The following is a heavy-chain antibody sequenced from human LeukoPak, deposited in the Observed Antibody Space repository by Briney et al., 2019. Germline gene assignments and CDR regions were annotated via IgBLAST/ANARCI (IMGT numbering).Heavy chain of an antibody. D-gene: IGHD3-10*01. CDR1: GGSISSGDYY. V-gene: IGHV4-30-4*08. CDR3: ARGQYYYGSGSYVY. Sequence: SQTLSLTCTVSGGSISSGDYYWSWIRQPPGKGLEWIGEINHSGSTNYNPSLKSRVAISVDTSKNQFSLKLSSVTAADTAVYYCARGQYYYGSGSYVYWGQGTLVTVSS. J-gene: IGHJ4*02. CDR2: INHSGST.